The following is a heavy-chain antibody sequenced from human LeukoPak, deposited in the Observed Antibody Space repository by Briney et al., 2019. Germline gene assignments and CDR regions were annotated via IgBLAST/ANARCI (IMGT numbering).Heavy chain of an antibody. CDR2: INPKSGGT. V-gene: IGHV1-2*02. Sequence: AAVKVSCKASGYTFTGYYMHWVRQAPGQGLEWMGWINPKSGGTNYAQKFQGRVTVTRDTSISTAYMELSRPRSDDTAVYYCASVTLSAYDGDYRGQGTLVTVSS. J-gene: IGHJ4*02. CDR1: GYTFTGYY. D-gene: IGHD5-12*01. CDR3: ASVTLSAYDGDY.